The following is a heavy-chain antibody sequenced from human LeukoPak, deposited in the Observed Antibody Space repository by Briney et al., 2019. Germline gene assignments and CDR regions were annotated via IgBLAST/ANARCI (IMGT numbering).Heavy chain of an antibody. D-gene: IGHD6-13*01. J-gene: IGHJ5*02. CDR2: ISAYNGNT. CDR3: ARDNKQQLVPITSNWFDP. V-gene: IGHV1-18*01. Sequence: GASVKVSCKASGYTFTSYGISWVRQAPGQGLEWMGWISAYNGNTNYAQKLQGRVTMTTDTSTSTAYMELRSLRSGDTAVYYCARDNKQQLVPITSNWFDPWGQGTLVTVSS. CDR1: GYTFTSYG.